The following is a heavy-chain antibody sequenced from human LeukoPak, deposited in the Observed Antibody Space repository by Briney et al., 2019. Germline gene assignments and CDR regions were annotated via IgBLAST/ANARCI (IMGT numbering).Heavy chain of an antibody. D-gene: IGHD4-23*01. CDR3: ARGGSIHDYGGTQIDY. J-gene: IGHJ4*02. Sequence: GASVKVSCKASGYTFTGYYMHWVRQAPGQGLEWMGWINPNSGGTNYAQKFQGRVTMTRDTSISTAYMELSSLRSEDTAVYYCARGGSIHDYGGTQIDYWGQGTLVTVSS. CDR2: INPNSGGT. V-gene: IGHV1-2*02. CDR1: GYTFTGYY.